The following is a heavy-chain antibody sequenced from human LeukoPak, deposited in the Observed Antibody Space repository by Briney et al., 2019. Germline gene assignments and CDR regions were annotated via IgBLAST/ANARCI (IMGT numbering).Heavy chain of an antibody. V-gene: IGHV3-21*01. CDR1: GFTFSSYS. J-gene: IGHJ4*02. CDR2: ISSNSDYI. CDR3: ARGRAGLFDY. Sequence: PGGSLRLSCAASGFTFSSYSTNWVRQAPGKGLEWVSSISSNSDYIFYTDSVKGRFTISRDNAQKSLYLQMNSLRAEDTAVYYCARGRAGLFDYWGQGTLVTVSS.